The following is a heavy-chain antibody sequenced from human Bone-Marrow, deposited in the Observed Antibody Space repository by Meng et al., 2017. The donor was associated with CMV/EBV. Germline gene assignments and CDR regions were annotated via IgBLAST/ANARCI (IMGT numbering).Heavy chain of an antibody. D-gene: IGHD1-1*01. CDR2: IYYSGRT. J-gene: IGHJ6*02. CDR1: GGSISGYS. V-gene: IGHV4-59*01. Sequence: SETLSLTCTVSGGSISGYSWSWIRQPPGKGLEWIGYIYYSGRTKYNPSLKSRVTISVDTSKNQFSLKLSSVTAADTAVYYCAKDIRDDPSYGMDVWGQGTTVTVSS. CDR3: AKDIRDDPSYGMDV.